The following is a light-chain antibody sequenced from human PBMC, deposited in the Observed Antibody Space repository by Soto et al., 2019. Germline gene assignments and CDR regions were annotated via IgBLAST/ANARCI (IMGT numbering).Light chain of an antibody. CDR1: QSVSSSY. CDR3: QQYNNWPPYT. J-gene: IGKJ2*01. Sequence: EIVLTQSPGTLSLSPGERATLSCRASQSVSSSYLAWYQHKPGQAPRLLIYGASSRATGIPDRFSGSGSGTDFTLTISRLEPEDFAIYFCQQYNNWPPYTFGQGTKVDIK. V-gene: IGKV3-20*01. CDR2: GAS.